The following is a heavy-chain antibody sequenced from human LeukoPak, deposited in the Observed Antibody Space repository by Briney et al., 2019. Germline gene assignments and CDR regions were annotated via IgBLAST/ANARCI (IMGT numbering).Heavy chain of an antibody. D-gene: IGHD3-3*01. CDR3: ARAAYDFWSGYNYYYYGMDV. Sequence: GASVKVSCKASGYTFTGYYMHWVRQAPGQGLEWMGRINPNSGGTNYAQKFQGRVTMTRNTSISTAYMELSSLRSEDTAVYYCARAAYDFWSGYNYYYYGMDVWGQGTTVTVSS. CDR1: GYTFTGYY. J-gene: IGHJ6*02. CDR2: INPNSGGT. V-gene: IGHV1-2*06.